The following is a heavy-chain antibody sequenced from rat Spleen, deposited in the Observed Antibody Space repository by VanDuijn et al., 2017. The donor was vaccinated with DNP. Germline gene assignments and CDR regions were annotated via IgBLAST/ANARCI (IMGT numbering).Heavy chain of an antibody. V-gene: IGHV3-1*01. D-gene: IGHD1-9*01. CDR2: ISYSGST. CDR3: AREEAYYGYNYLDY. J-gene: IGHJ2*01. Sequence: EVQLQESGSGLVKPSQPLSLTCSVTGYSITSNYWGWIRKFPGNKMEWIGHISYSGSTSYNPSPKSRISITRDTSKNQLFLQLNSVTTEDTATYYCAREEAYYGYNYLDYWGQGVMVTVSS. CDR1: GYSITSNY.